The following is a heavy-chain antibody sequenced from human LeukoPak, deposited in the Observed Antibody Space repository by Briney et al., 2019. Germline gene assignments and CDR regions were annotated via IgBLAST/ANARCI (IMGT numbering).Heavy chain of an antibody. Sequence: GGSLRLSCAVSGFTFSSSWMHWVRQAPGKGLVWVSHIKTDGSTTAYADSVKGRFTISRDNAKNTLYLQMNSLRAEDTAVYYCARDRVGATDYFDYWGQGTLVTVSS. D-gene: IGHD1-26*01. V-gene: IGHV3-74*01. CDR3: ARDRVGATDYFDY. J-gene: IGHJ4*02. CDR2: IKTDGSTT. CDR1: GFTFSSSW.